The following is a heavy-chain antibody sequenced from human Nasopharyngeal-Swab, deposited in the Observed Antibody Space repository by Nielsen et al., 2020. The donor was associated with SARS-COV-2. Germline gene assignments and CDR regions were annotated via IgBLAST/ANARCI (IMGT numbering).Heavy chain of an antibody. Sequence: ASVKVSCKASGYTFTGYYMHWVRQAPGQGLEWMGRINPNSGGTNYAQKFQGRVTMTRDTSISTAYMELSRLRSDETAVYYCARDNRQWLVRGWFDPWGQGTLVTVSS. CDR2: INPNSGGT. CDR3: ARDNRQWLVRGWFDP. D-gene: IGHD6-19*01. CDR1: GYTFTGYY. V-gene: IGHV1-2*06. J-gene: IGHJ5*02.